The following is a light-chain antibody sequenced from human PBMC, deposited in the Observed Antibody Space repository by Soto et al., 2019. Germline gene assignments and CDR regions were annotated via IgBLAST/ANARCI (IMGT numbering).Light chain of an antibody. V-gene: IGLV1-44*01. CDR1: SSKVVSNT. Sequence: QSALTQPPSASGTPGQTVTISCSGGSSKVVSNTVNWHQPLPGAAPKLFIYIDNQRPSRVPGRLTGSQSGTSASLAIDRLQSDDAADYYCAAWKVSMNGPVLGGGTQL. CDR2: IDN. J-gene: IGLJ2*01. CDR3: AAWKVSMNGPV.